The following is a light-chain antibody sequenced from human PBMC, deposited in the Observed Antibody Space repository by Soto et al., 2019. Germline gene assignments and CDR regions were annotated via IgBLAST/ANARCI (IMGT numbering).Light chain of an antibody. CDR2: GAS. CDR1: QSVSSN. V-gene: IGKV3-15*01. J-gene: IGKJ5*01. CDR3: QQYNNWPIT. Sequence: EIVMTQSPATLSVSPGERATLSCRASQSVSSNLAGYQQKPGQAHRLLIYGASTRATGIPARFRGSGSGTDFTLTISSLQSEDFAVYYCQQYNNWPITFGKGTRLEIK.